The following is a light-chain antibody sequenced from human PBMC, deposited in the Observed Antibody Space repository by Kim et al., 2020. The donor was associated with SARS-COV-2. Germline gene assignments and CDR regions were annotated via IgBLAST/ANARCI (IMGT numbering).Light chain of an antibody. CDR3: NSRDSSGNHLV. CDR1: SLRNYY. J-gene: IGLJ2*01. CDR2: GKN. V-gene: IGLV3-19*01. Sequence: SSELTQDPAVSEALGQTVRITCQGDSLRNYYASWYQQKPGQAPVLVFYGKNNRPSGIPDRFSGSSSGNTASLTITGAQAEDEADYYCNSRDSSGNHLVFGGGTQLTVL.